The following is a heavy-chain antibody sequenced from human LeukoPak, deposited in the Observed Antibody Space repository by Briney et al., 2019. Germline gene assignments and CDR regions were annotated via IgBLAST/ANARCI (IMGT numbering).Heavy chain of an antibody. CDR1: GGSIRSYY. J-gene: IGHJ4*01. CDR3: ARLPGISVTGKAIDY. Sequence: SETLSLTCTVSGGSIRSYYWSWIRQPPGKGLEWVGYIFYSGTTDSNPSLKSRVTISVDTSKNQFSLKLSSVTAADTAVYYCARLPGISVTGKAIDYWGQGTLVTVSS. V-gene: IGHV4-59*08. D-gene: IGHD6-19*01. CDR2: IFYSGTT.